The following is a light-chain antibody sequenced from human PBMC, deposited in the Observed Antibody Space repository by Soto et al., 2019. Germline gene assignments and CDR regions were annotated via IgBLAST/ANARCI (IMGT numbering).Light chain of an antibody. J-gene: IGKJ4*01. CDR2: GVS. Sequence: EIVLTQSPGTLSLSPGERAILSCRASQRVGSSSLAWYQQRPGQAPRLLIYGVSTRATGIPDRFSGSGSGTDFTLTIGRLESEDFAVYFCQQFGTSPAFGGGTKVEIK. CDR1: QRVGSSS. CDR3: QQFGTSPA. V-gene: IGKV3-20*01.